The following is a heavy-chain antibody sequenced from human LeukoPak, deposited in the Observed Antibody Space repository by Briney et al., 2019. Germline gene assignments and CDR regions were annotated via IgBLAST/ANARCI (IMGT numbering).Heavy chain of an antibody. D-gene: IGHD3-10*01. J-gene: IGHJ5*02. CDR2: IYYSGST. V-gene: IGHV4-59*01. CDR3: ARVSGSYWDWFDP. Sequence: SETLSLTCTVSGGSISSYYWSWVRQPPGKGLEWIGYIYYSGSTNYNPSLKSRVTISVDTSKNQFSLKLSSMTAADTAVYYCARVSGSYWDWFDPWGQGTLVTVSS. CDR1: GGSISSYY.